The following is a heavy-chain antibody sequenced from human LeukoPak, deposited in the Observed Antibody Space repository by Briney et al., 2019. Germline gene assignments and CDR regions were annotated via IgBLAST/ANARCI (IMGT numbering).Heavy chain of an antibody. Sequence: GRSLRLSCAASGFTFSSYSMNWVRQAPGKGLEWVSSISSSSSYIYYADSVKGRFTISRDNAKNSLYLQMNSLRAEDTAVYYCARDGHGDYGNDAFDIWGQGTMVTVSS. V-gene: IGHV3-21*01. D-gene: IGHD4-17*01. CDR2: ISSSSSYI. J-gene: IGHJ3*02. CDR3: ARDGHGDYGNDAFDI. CDR1: GFTFSSYS.